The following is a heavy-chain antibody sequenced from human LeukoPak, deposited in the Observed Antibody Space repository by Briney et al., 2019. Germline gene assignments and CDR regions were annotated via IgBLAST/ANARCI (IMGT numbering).Heavy chain of an antibody. V-gene: IGHV4-39*01. CDR3: ARVDGGSYHRTFDI. CDR1: GGSISTSSNY. J-gene: IGHJ3*02. CDR2: IYYSGST. D-gene: IGHD1-26*01. Sequence: SETLSLTCTVSGGSISTSSNYWGWIRQPPGKGLEWIGNIYYSGSTNYNPSLKSRVTISVDTSKNQFSLQLSSVTPEDTAMYYCARVDGGSYHRTFDIWGQGTMVTVSS.